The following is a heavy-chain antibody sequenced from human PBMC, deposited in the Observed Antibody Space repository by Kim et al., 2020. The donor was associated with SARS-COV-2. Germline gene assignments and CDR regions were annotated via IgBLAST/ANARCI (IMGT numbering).Heavy chain of an antibody. J-gene: IGHJ4*01. V-gene: IGHV3-74*01. Sequence: GGSLRLSYAASGFTFSNNWMHWVRQAPGKGLVWVSRISSDGSTTYYAASVDGLSTISSDYAKNTLPLQKNRLSADAAGVYCCARRQFTSGWYEFHY. CDR2: ISSDGSTT. CDR1: GFTFSNNW. CDR3: ARRQFTSGWYEFHY. D-gene: IGHD6-19*01.